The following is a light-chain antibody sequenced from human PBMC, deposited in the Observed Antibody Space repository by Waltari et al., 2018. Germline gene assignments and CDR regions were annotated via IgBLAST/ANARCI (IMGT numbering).Light chain of an antibody. J-gene: IGKJ1*01. V-gene: IGKV1-5*01. Sequence: DIQMTQSPSTLSASVGDRVTITCRASQPITTWVAWYQQKPGQSPHLLISDASRLEFGVPTRFSGSGSGTEFTLTISSLRPDDFATYYCQQYSSFWTFGQGTKVEIK. CDR1: QPITTW. CDR3: QQYSSFWT. CDR2: DAS.